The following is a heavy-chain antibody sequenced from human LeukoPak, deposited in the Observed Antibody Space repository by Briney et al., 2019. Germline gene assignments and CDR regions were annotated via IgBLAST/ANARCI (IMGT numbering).Heavy chain of an antibody. Sequence: GRSLRLSCTASGFTFSSYGMHWVRQAPGKGLEWVAVISYDGSNKYYADSVKGRFTISRDNSKNTLYLQMNSLRAEDTAVYYCAEDLYSSGFDYWGQGTLVTVSS. CDR1: GFTFSSYG. CDR3: AEDLYSSGFDY. J-gene: IGHJ4*02. CDR2: ISYDGSNK. V-gene: IGHV3-30*18. D-gene: IGHD6-19*01.